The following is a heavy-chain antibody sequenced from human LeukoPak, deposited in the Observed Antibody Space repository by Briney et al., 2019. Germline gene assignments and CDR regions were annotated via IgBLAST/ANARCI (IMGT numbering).Heavy chain of an antibody. CDR1: GFIFSSYW. CDR3: AKIPQVATYTVPNFDF. Sequence: GGSLRLSCAASGFIFSSYWMSWVRQAPGKGLEWVANIKQDGSEKYYVDSVKGRFTISRDNAKNSLYLQMNSLRTEDTAVYYCAKIPQVATYTVPNFDFWGQGTLVTVSS. J-gene: IGHJ4*02. V-gene: IGHV3-7*01. CDR2: IKQDGSEK. D-gene: IGHD3-16*01.